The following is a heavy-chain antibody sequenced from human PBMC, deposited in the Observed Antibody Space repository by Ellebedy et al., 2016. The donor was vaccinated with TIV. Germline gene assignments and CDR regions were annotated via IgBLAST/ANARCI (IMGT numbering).Heavy chain of an antibody. Sequence: GESLKISCAASGFTFSSYAMHWVRQAPGKGLEWVAVISYDGSNKYYADSVKGRFTISRDNSKNTLYLQMNSLRAEDTAVYYCARDHSSGWADYWGQGTPVTVSS. D-gene: IGHD6-19*01. CDR3: ARDHSSGWADY. J-gene: IGHJ4*02. V-gene: IGHV3-30-3*01. CDR1: GFTFSSYA. CDR2: ISYDGSNK.